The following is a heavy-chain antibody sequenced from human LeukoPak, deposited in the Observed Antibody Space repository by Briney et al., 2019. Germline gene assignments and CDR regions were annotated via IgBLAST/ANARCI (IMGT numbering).Heavy chain of an antibody. CDR1: GFTFSSYE. V-gene: IGHV3-48*03. Sequence: GGSLRLSCAASGFTFSSYEMNWVRQAPGKGLEWVSYISSNGGRIYSADSLKGRVTISSANAKTSLYLQMNSMRAEDTGVYYCARALGSGNTRGYLDYWGQGALVTVSS. CDR2: ISSNGGRI. CDR3: ARALGSGNTRGYLDY. J-gene: IGHJ4*02. D-gene: IGHD3-10*01.